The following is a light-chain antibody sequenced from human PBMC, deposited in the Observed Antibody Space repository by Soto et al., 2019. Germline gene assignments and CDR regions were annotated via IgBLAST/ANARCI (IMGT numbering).Light chain of an antibody. J-gene: IGLJ1*01. Sequence: QSVLTQPHSVSGSPGQSVTISCTGTSSDVGAYNYVSWYRQHPGKAPKLLIYDVNKRPSGVPDRFSGSKSGNTASLTISGLQAEDEADYYCCSYAGSYTHYVFGTGTKVTVL. V-gene: IGLV2-11*01. CDR1: SSDVGAYNY. CDR3: CSYAGSYTHYV. CDR2: DVN.